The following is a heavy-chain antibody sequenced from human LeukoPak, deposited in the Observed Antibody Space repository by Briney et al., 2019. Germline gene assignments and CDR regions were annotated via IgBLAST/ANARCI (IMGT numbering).Heavy chain of an antibody. CDR2: ISYDGSNK. CDR3: ANYDSSGNEDY. J-gene: IGHJ4*02. D-gene: IGHD3-22*01. Sequence: GGSLRLSCAASGFTFSSYAMHWVRQAPGKGLEWVAVISYDGSNKYYADSVKGRFTISRDNSKNTLYLQMNSLRAEDTAVYYCANYDSSGNEDYWGQGTLVTVSS. CDR1: GFTFSSYA. V-gene: IGHV3-30-3*02.